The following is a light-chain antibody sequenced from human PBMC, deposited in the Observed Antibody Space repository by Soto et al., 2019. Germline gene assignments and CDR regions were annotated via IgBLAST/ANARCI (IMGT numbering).Light chain of an antibody. J-gene: IGLJ1*01. CDR2: NVI. V-gene: IGLV2-14*01. CDR1: TSDVGGYNY. Sequence: QSVLTQPASVSGSPGQSITISCTGTTSDVGGYNYVSWYQHHPGKAPKLMIYNVINRPSWVSDRFSGSKSGNTASLIISGLQAEDEADYYCSSFTSSFTTIIFGTGTKLTVL. CDR3: SSFTSSFTTII.